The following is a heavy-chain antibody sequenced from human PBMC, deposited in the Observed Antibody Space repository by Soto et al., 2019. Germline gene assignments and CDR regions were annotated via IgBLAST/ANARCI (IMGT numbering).Heavy chain of an antibody. CDR1: GFTFSSYS. D-gene: IGHD3-3*01. V-gene: IGHV3-21*01. CDR3: ARARGGMYYDFWSGYSPYYGMDV. J-gene: IGHJ6*02. Sequence: GSLRLSCAASGFTFSSYSMNWVRQAPGKGLEWVSSISSSSSYIYYADSVKGRFTISRDNAKNSLYLQMNSLRAEDTAVYYCARARGGMYYDFWSGYSPYYGMDVWGQGTTVTVSS. CDR2: ISSSSSYI.